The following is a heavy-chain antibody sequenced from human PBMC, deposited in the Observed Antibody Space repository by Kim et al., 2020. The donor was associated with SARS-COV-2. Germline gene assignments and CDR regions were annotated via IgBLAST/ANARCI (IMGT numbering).Heavy chain of an antibody. Sequence: SETLSLTCTVSGGSISSSSYYWGWIRQPPGKVLEWIGSIYYSGSTYYNPSLKSRVTISVDTSKNQFSLKLSSVTAADTAVYYCARLTRWLQLFDAFDIWGQGTMVTVSS. V-gene: IGHV4-39*01. CDR1: GGSISSSSYY. J-gene: IGHJ3*02. CDR3: ARLTRWLQLFDAFDI. CDR2: IYYSGST. D-gene: IGHD5-12*01.